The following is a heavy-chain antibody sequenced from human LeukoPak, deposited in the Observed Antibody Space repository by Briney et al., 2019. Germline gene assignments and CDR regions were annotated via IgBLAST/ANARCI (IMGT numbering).Heavy chain of an antibody. CDR1: GASVSSYY. J-gene: IGHJ3*02. D-gene: IGHD3-3*01. Sequence: SETLSLTCTVSGASVSSYYWIWIRQPAGRGLEWIGRIDASGSTNYNPSLKSRVTMSVDSSKNQFSLKVSSVTAADTAVYYCARPRFLEWSDDAFDIWGQGTMVTVSS. CDR2: IDASGST. V-gene: IGHV4-4*07. CDR3: ARPRFLEWSDDAFDI.